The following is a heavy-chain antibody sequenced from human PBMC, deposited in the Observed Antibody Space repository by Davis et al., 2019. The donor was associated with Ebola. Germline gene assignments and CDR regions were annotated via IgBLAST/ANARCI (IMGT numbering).Heavy chain of an antibody. Sequence: GESLKISCAASGFTFSSYGMHWVRQAPGKGLEWVAVIWYDGSNKYYADSVKGRFTISRDNSKSTLYLQMNSLRAEDTAVYCCARGGGPLDYWGQGTLVTVSS. V-gene: IGHV3-33*01. CDR2: IWYDGSNK. D-gene: IGHD2-15*01. CDR1: GFTFSSYG. CDR3: ARGGGPLDY. J-gene: IGHJ4*02.